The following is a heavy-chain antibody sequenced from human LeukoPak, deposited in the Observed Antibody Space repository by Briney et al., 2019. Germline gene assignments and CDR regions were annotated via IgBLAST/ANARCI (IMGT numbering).Heavy chain of an antibody. CDR3: ARHWFGVRGVITAFDI. J-gene: IGHJ3*02. Sequence: SETLSLTCTISGGSISSSSYYWGWIRQPPGKGLEWIGSIYYSGSTYYNPSLKSRVTISVDTSKNQFSLKLSSVIAADTAVYYCARHWFGVRGVITAFDIWGQGTMVTVSS. CDR1: GGSISSSSYY. D-gene: IGHD3-10*01. CDR2: IYYSGST. V-gene: IGHV4-39*01.